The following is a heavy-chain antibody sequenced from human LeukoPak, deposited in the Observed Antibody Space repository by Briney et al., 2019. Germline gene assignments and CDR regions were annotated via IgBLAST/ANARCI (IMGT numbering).Heavy chain of an antibody. V-gene: IGHV4-4*07. CDR2: IHSSGST. Sequence: SETLSLTCTVSGGSISNYYWSCIRQPAGKGLEWIGRIHSSGSTHYNPSLKSRVTMSLDTSKNQISLKLTSVTAADTAVYYCARDNDFFDYWGQGTLVTVSS. CDR3: ARDNDFFDY. CDR1: GGSISNYY. J-gene: IGHJ4*02.